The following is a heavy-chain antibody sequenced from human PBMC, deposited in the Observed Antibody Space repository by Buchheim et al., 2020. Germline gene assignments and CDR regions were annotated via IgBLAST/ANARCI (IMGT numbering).Heavy chain of an antibody. CDR3: ARHSDAYNFFDY. Sequence: QVQPQESGPGLLKPSETLSLTCTVSGGSISTTTYYWDWIRQSPGKGLEWIGNVHYTGTTYYNPSLKSRVTMSVDTSKNQFSLKLISVTAADTALYYCARHSDAYNFFDYWGQGTL. D-gene: IGHD5-24*01. CDR2: VHYTGTT. CDR1: GGSISTTTYY. J-gene: IGHJ4*02. V-gene: IGHV4-39*01.